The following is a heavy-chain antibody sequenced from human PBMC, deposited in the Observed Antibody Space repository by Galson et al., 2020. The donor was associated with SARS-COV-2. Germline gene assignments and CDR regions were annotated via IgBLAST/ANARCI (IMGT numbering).Heavy chain of an antibody. CDR3: ARVPLEIFGVVIDPYYYYYGMDV. CDR1: GYTFTGYY. Sequence: ASVKVSCKASGYTFTGYYMHWVRQAPGQGLEWMGWINPNSGGTNYAQKFQGRVTMTRDTSISTAYMELSRLRSDDTAVYYCARVPLEIFGVVIDPYYYYYGMDVWGQGTTVTVSS. J-gene: IGHJ6*02. CDR2: INPNSGGT. D-gene: IGHD3-3*01. V-gene: IGHV1-2*02.